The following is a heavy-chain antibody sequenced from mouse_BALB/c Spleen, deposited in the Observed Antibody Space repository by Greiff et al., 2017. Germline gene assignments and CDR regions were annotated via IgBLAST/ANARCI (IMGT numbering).Heavy chain of an antibody. J-gene: IGHJ4*01. Sequence: EVKLMESGGDLVKPGGSLKLSCAASGFTFSSYGMSWVRQTPDKRLEWVATISSGGSYTYYPDSVKGRFTISRDNPKNTLFLQMTSLRSEDTAMYYCARRGDYDYAMDYWGQGTSVTVSS. V-gene: IGHV5-6*02. CDR1: GFTFSSYG. CDR2: ISSGGSYT. D-gene: IGHD2-4*01. CDR3: ARRGDYDYAMDY.